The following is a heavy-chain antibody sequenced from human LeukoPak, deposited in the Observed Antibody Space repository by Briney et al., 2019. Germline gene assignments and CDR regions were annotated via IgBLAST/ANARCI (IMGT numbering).Heavy chain of an antibody. CDR3: AREAPAYYDILTGYYDY. CDR1: GFTFSSHS. D-gene: IGHD3-9*01. J-gene: IGHJ4*02. CDR2: ISSSSSYI. V-gene: IGHV3-21*01. Sequence: GGSLRLSCAASGFTFSSHSMNWVRQAPGKGLEWVSSISSSSSYIYYADSVKGRFTISRDNAKNSLYLQMNSLRAEDTAVYYCAREAPAYYDILTGYYDYWGQGTLVTVSS.